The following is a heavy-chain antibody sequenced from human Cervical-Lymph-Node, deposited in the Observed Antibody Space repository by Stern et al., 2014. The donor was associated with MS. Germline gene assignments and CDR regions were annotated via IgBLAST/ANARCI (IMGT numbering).Heavy chain of an antibody. Sequence: VQLVESGAEVRKPGSSVKVSCKTSGDTFVNYAVSWVRQAPGLGLEWMGGIVPLFGTSTSARKFRDRIHLTADKSSNTTYMELRSLRFEDTAVYYCAREYATSAHPFDFWGQGTLLTVSS. D-gene: IGHD2-8*01. CDR2: IVPLFGTS. V-gene: IGHV1-69*06. CDR1: GDTFVNYA. CDR3: AREYATSAHPFDF. J-gene: IGHJ4*02.